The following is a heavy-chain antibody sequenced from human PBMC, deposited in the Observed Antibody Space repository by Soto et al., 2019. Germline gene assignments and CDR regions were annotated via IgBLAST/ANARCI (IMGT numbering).Heavy chain of an antibody. CDR3: ARDVVDSGYDYYYYGMDV. D-gene: IGHD5-12*01. Sequence: ASVKVSCKASGYTLTYYTMHWVRQAPGQRLEWMGWINAGNGNTKYSQKFQGRVTITRDASASTAYMELSSLRSEDTAVYYCARDVVDSGYDYYYYGMDVWGQGTTVTVSS. J-gene: IGHJ6*02. CDR1: GYTLTYYT. V-gene: IGHV1-3*01. CDR2: INAGNGNT.